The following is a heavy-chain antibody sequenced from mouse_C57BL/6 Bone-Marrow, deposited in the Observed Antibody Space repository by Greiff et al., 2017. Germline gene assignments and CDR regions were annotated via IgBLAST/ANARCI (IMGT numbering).Heavy chain of an antibody. V-gene: IGHV5-4*01. Sequence: EVQVVESGGGLVKPGGSLKLSCAASGFTFSSYAMSWVRQTPEKRLEWVATISDGGSYTYYPDNVKGRFTISRDNAKNNLYLQMSHLKSEDTAMYYCARDYGSSYGWFAYWGQGTLVTVSA. CDR2: ISDGGSYT. CDR1: GFTFSSYA. J-gene: IGHJ3*01. CDR3: ARDYGSSYGWFAY. D-gene: IGHD1-1*01.